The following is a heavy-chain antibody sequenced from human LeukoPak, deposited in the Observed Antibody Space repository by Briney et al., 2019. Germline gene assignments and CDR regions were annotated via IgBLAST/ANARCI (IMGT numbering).Heavy chain of an antibody. Sequence: SETLSLTCAVYGGSFSGYYWSWIRQPPGQGQEWVGEINHSGSTNYNPALKRRVTISLDTSQNQFSLKLSSVTAADTAVYYCARNIAVAGRGDYMDVWGKGTTVTISS. CDR3: ARNIAVAGRGDYMDV. CDR2: INHSGST. CDR1: GGSFSGYY. V-gene: IGHV4-34*01. D-gene: IGHD6-19*01. J-gene: IGHJ6*03.